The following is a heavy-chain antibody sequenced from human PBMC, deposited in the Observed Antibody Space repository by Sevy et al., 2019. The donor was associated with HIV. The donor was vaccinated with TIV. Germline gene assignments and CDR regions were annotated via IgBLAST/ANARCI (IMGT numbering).Heavy chain of an antibody. V-gene: IGHV3-30*02. D-gene: IGHD6-13*01. CDR1: RFIFNDYG. J-gene: IGHJ4*02. CDR3: AKNTAAAGAGGFDY. CDR2: IQYDGNDK. Sequence: GESLKISCAASRFIFNDYGMHWVRQAPGKGLEWVAFIQYDGNDKYYADSMRGRFTISRDNSKNMLFLQMNSLRSEDTAMHYCAKNTAAAGAGGFDYWGQGTLVTVSS.